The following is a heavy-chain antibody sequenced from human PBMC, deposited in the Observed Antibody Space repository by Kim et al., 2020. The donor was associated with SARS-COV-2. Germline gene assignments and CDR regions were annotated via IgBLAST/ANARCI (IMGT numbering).Heavy chain of an antibody. CDR2: INPSGGST. CDR1: GYTFTSYY. V-gene: IGHV1-46*01. Sequence: ASVKVSCKASGYTFTSYYMHWVRQAPGQGLEWMGIINPSGGSTSYAQKFQGRVTMTRDTSTSTVYMELSSLRSEDTAVYYCARDGIAVAGRRGWYFDYWGQGTLSPSPQ. J-gene: IGHJ4*02. CDR3: ARDGIAVAGRRGWYFDY. D-gene: IGHD6-19*01.